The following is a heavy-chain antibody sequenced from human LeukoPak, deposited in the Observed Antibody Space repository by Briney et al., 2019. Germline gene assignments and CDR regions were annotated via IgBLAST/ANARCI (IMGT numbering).Heavy chain of an antibody. CDR1: GFTFDDYA. CDR3: AKDSSGYYPDAFDI. CDR2: ISWNSGSI. Sequence: PGRSLRLSCAASGFTFDDYAMHWVRQAPVKGLEWVSGISWNSGSIGYADSVKGRFTISRDNAKNSLYLQMNSLRAEDTALYYCAKDSSGYYPDAFDIWGQGTMVTVSS. D-gene: IGHD3-22*01. J-gene: IGHJ3*02. V-gene: IGHV3-9*01.